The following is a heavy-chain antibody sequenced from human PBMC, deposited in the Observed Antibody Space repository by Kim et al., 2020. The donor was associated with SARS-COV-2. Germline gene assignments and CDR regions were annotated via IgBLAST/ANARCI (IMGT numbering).Heavy chain of an antibody. Sequence: GGSLRLSCAASGFTFSNYGMNWVRQAPGKGLEWVAVIWCSGSNTYYADSVKGRFTISRDNSKNTLYLQMNSLRAEDTAVYYCARDQVVVVVAAKHTQVFYHSYGMAVAGHGTTFTVS. J-gene: IGHJ6*01. D-gene: IGHD2-15*01. CDR3: ARDQVVVVVAAKHTQVFYHSYGMAV. V-gene: IGHV3-33*01. CDR1: GFTFSNYG. CDR2: IWCSGSNT.